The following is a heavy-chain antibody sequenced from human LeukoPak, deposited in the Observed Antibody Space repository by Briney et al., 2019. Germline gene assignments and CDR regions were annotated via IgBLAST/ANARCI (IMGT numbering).Heavy chain of an antibody. V-gene: IGHV3-30-3*01. J-gene: IGHJ4*02. CDR2: ISYDGSNE. CDR3: ARAAITMIVVVTPLGN. Sequence: GGSLRLSCAASGFTFSSYAMHWVRQAPGKGLEWVAVISYDGSNEYYADSVKGRFTISRDNSKNTLYLQMNSLRAEDTAVYYCARAAITMIVVVTPLGNWGQGTLVTVSS. D-gene: IGHD3-22*01. CDR1: GFTFSSYA.